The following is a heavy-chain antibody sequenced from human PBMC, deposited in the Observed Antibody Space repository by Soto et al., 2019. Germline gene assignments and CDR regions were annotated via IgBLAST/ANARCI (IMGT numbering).Heavy chain of an antibody. D-gene: IGHD6-19*01. Sequence: PGGSLRLSCAASGFTFSSYAMSWVRQAPGKGLEWVSAISGSGGSTYYADSVKGRFTISRDNSKNKLYLQMNSLRAEDTAVYYCAKDPATGIAVAGIYYYYGMDVWGQGTTVTVSS. J-gene: IGHJ6*02. CDR1: GFTFSSYA. CDR2: ISGSGGST. CDR3: AKDPATGIAVAGIYYYYGMDV. V-gene: IGHV3-23*01.